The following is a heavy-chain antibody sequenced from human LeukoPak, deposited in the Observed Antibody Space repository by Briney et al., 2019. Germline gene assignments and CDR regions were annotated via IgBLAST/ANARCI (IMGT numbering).Heavy chain of an antibody. D-gene: IGHD6-13*01. CDR3: TAGVAVSRWYYFDY. J-gene: IGHJ4*01. CDR2: FAPEDGER. Sequence: AAVKVPCKVSGYSLTDFSRNWVRQAPGKGLEWMGGFAPEDGERIYAQKFQGRVTMPEDTSADTACMELSSLKSEDTAVYFCTAGVAVSRWYYFDYWGQGTLVTVSS. CDR1: GYSLTDFS. V-gene: IGHV1-24*01.